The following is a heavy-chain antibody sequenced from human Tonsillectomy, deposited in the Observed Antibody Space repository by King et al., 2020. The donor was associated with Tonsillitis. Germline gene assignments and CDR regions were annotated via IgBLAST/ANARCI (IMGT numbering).Heavy chain of an antibody. J-gene: IGHJ5*02. Sequence: VQLQQWGAGLLKPSETLSLTCAVYGGSFSGHYWSWIRQPPGKGLEWIGEINDSGSTNSNPSLKSRVTISVDTSQNQLSLKLSSATAADTAVYYCARSYYNSNDYNAPWGQGTLVTVSS. D-gene: IGHD3-10*01. CDR3: ARSYYNSNDYNAP. V-gene: IGHV4-34*01. CDR2: INDSGST. CDR1: GGSFSGHY.